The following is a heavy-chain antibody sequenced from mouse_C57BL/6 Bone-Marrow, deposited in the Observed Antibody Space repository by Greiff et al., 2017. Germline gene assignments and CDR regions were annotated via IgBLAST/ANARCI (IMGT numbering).Heavy chain of an antibody. D-gene: IGHD2-10*02. CDR1: GYTFTSYW. J-gene: IGHJ3*01. CDR2: IHPSDSAT. CDR3: AIGYGNLFAY. V-gene: IGHV1-74*01. Sequence: QVQLQQPGAELVKPGASVKVSCKASGYTFTSYWMHWVKQRPGQGLEWIGRIHPSDSATNYNQKFKGKATLTVDKSSRTAYMQLSSLTSEDSAVEYCAIGYGNLFAYWGQGTLVTVSA.